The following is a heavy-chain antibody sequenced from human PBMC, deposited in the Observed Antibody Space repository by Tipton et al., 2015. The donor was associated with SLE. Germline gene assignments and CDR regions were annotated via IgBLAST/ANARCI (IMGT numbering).Heavy chain of an antibody. D-gene: IGHD6-19*01. J-gene: IGHJ1*01. CDR1: GGSISSSSYY. CDR3: ARGVVGQWLVGGYFQH. V-gene: IGHV4-39*07. CDR2: IYYSGST. Sequence: TLSLTCTVSGGSISSSSYYWGWIRQPPGKGLEWIGSIYYSGSTYYNPSLKSRVTISVDTSKNQFSLKLSSVTAADTAVYYCARGVVGQWLVGGYFQHWGQGTLVTVSS.